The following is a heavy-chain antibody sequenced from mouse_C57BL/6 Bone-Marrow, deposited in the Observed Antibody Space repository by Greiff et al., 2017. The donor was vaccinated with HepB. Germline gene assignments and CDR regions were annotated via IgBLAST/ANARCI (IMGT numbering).Heavy chain of an antibody. D-gene: IGHD2-5*01. V-gene: IGHV5-4*01. Sequence: EVQRVESGGGLVKPGGSLKLSCAASGFTFSSYAMSWVRQTPEKRLEWVATISDGGSYTYYPDNVKGRFTISRDNAKNNHYLQMSHLKSEDTAMYYCARVDYSNYWFAYWGQGTLVTVSA. J-gene: IGHJ3*01. CDR3: ARVDYSNYWFAY. CDR1: GFTFSSYA. CDR2: ISDGGSYT.